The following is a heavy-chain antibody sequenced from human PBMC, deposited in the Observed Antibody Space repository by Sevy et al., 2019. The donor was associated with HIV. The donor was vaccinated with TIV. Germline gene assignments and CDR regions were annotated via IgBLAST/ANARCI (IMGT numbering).Heavy chain of an antibody. CDR3: ARARTMVQGVDFDY. Sequence: ASVKVSCKASGYTFTGYYMHWVRQAPGQGLEWMGRINPNSGGTNYAQKFQGRVTMTRDTSISTAYMELSRLRSDDTAVYYCARARTMVQGVDFDYWGHGTLVTVSS. D-gene: IGHD3-10*01. J-gene: IGHJ4*01. CDR2: INPNSGGT. V-gene: IGHV1-2*06. CDR1: GYTFTGYY.